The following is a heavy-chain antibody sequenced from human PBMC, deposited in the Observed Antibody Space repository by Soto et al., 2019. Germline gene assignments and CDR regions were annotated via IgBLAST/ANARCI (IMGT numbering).Heavy chain of an antibody. CDR2: ISSSSSYI. V-gene: IGHV3-21*01. Sequence: PGGSLRLSCAASGFTFSSYSMNWVRQAPGKGLEWVSSISSSSSYIYYADSVKGRFTISRDNAKNSLYLQMNSPRAEDTAVYYCARLLSQKQYSDAFDIWGQGTMVT. CDR3: ARLLSQKQYSDAFDI. J-gene: IGHJ3*02. D-gene: IGHD6-19*01. CDR1: GFTFSSYS.